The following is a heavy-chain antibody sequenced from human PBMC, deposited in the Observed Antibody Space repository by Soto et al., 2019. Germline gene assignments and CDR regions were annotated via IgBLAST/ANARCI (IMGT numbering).Heavy chain of an antibody. J-gene: IGHJ4*02. D-gene: IGHD1-26*01. Sequence: GGSLRLSCAASGFTVSSNYMSWVRQAPGKGLEWVSVIYSGGSTYYADSVKGRFTISRDNSKNTLYLQMNSLRAEDTAVYYCARGSYGRNNDYWGQGTLVTVSS. V-gene: IGHV3-53*01. CDR1: GFTVSSNY. CDR3: ARGSYGRNNDY. CDR2: IYSGGST.